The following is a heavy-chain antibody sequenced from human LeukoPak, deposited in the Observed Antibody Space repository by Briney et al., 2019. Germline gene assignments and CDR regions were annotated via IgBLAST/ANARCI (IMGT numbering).Heavy chain of an antibody. D-gene: IGHD2-15*01. Sequence: PGGSLRLSCSASGFSVDSNYMSWVRQAPGKGLEWVSVIYSNGKEYYAESAKGRFTISRDTSKNSLDLQMNRLRGEDTAVYYCARESPTSGIDSWGQGTLVIVSS. CDR2: IYSNGKE. V-gene: IGHV3-53*01. CDR3: ARESPTSGIDS. J-gene: IGHJ5*01. CDR1: GFSVDSNY.